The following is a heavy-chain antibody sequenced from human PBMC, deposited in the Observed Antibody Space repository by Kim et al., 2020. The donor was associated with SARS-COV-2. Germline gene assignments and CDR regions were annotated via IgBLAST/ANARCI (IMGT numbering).Heavy chain of an antibody. V-gene: IGHV1-2*02. Sequence: ASVKVSCKASGYTFTGYYMHWVRQAPGQGLEWMGWINPNSGGTNYAQKFQGRVTMTRDTSISTAYMELSRLRSDDTAVYYCASDEVPAAGGDYYYMDVWGKGTTVTVSS. J-gene: IGHJ6*03. CDR1: GYTFTGYY. D-gene: IGHD2-2*01. CDR2: INPNSGGT. CDR3: ASDEVPAAGGDYYYMDV.